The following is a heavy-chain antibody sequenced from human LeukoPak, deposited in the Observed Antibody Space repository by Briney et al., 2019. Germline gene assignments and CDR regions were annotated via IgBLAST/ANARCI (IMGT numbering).Heavy chain of an antibody. D-gene: IGHD3-10*01. Sequence: SETLSLTCTVSGGSISSGDYYWSWIRQPPGKGLEWIGYIYYSGNTYYNPSLKSRLTISVDTSKNQFSLKLSSVTAADTAVYYCARDPSVAGSGPFDYWGQGTLVTLSS. CDR3: ARDPSVAGSGPFDY. V-gene: IGHV4-30-4*01. J-gene: IGHJ4*02. CDR1: GGSISSGDYY. CDR2: IYYSGNT.